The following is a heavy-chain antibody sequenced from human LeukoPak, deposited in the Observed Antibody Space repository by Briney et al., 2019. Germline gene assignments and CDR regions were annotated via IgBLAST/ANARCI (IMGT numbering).Heavy chain of an antibody. J-gene: IGHJ4*02. CDR3: AKDWGQRGVGASLGH. D-gene: IGHD1-26*01. CDR2: ISYDGSNK. Sequence: PGGSLRLSRAASGFTFSSHAMVWVRQAPGKGLEGVSFISYDGSNKVHADSVMGRFTISRDNYKNAVDLQLNSLRDEDTAVYYCAKDWGQRGVGASLGHWGQGTLVIVSS. V-gene: IGHV3-30-3*01. CDR1: GFTFSSHA.